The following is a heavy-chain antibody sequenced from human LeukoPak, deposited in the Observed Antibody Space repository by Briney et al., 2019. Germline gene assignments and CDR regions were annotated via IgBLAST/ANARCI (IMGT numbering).Heavy chain of an antibody. CDR3: AKDGNDYVWGSFYYFDY. D-gene: IGHD3-16*01. V-gene: IGHV3-30*18. Sequence: GRSLRLSCAASGFTFSSYGMHWVRQAPGKGLEWVAVISYDGSNKYYAVSVKGRFTISRDNSKNTLYLQMNSLRAEDTAVYYCAKDGNDYVWGSFYYFDYWGQGTLVTVSS. CDR2: ISYDGSNK. CDR1: GFTFSSYG. J-gene: IGHJ4*02.